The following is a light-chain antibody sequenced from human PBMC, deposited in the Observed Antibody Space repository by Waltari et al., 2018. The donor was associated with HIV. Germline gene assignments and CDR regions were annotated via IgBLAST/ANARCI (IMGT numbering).Light chain of an antibody. CDR3: SSFSSSSTPYV. CDR2: EVS. Sequence: QSGLTQPASVSGSPGQPLTISCTGTTSDVGGYNYVSWYQQHPGKAPKLLIYEVSNRPSGVSKRLSGSKSGNTASLTISGLQPEDETDYYCSSFSSSSTPYVFGTGTKVTVL. J-gene: IGLJ1*01. V-gene: IGLV2-14*01. CDR1: TSDVGGYNY.